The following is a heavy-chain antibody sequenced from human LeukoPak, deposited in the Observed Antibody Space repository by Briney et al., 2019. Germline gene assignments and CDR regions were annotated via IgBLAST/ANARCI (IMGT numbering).Heavy chain of an antibody. Sequence: GGSLRLSCAASGFTFSSYAMSWVRQAPGKGLAWVSAISGSGGSTYYADSVKGRFTISRDNSKNTLYLQMNSLRAEDTAVYYCAKDKDSSSWYGGRFDPWGQGTLVTVSS. CDR3: AKDKDSSSWYGGRFDP. D-gene: IGHD6-13*01. V-gene: IGHV3-23*01. J-gene: IGHJ5*02. CDR2: ISGSGGST. CDR1: GFTFSSYA.